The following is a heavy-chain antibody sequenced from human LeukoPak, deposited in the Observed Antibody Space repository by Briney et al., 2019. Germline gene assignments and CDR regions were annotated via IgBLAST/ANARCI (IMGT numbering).Heavy chain of an antibody. V-gene: IGHV4-34*01. CDR3: ARGIRYTSSWYTYKWVDP. Sequence: KSSETLSLTCGVYGGSFSDYYWSCIRQPPGKGMEWIGEINHSGGTNYNPSLKSRVIISVDTSKNQFSLKLSSVTAADTAVYYCARGIRYTSSWYTYKWVDPWAPGTLVTVSS. CDR1: GGSFSDYY. D-gene: IGHD6-13*01. J-gene: IGHJ5*02. CDR2: INHSGGT.